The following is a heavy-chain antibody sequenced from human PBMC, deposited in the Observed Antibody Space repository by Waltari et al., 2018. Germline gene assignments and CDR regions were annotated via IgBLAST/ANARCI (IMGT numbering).Heavy chain of an antibody. CDR2: TYYRSKWYN. CDR1: GARFPPTIAA. D-gene: IGHD3-16*01. CDR3: ARTEPGGLFNS. V-gene: IGHV6-1*01. Sequence: QVQLQQSGPGLVKPSQTLSLTCSISGARFPPTIAAWNWIRQSQSRGLEWLGRTYYRSKWYNDYAVSVKSRITINPDTSKNQFSLQLNSVTPEDTAVYYCARTEPGGLFNSWDQGTLVTVSS. J-gene: IGHJ4*02.